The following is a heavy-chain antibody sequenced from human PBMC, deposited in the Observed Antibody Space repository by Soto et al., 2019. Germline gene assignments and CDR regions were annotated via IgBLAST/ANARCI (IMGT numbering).Heavy chain of an antibody. V-gene: IGHV3-33*01. Sequence: QVQLVESGGGVVQPGRSLRLSCAASGFTFSSYGMHWVRQAPGKGLEWVAVIWYDGSNKYYADSVKGRFTISRDNSKNTLYLQMNSLRAEDTAVYYCAREGNQMGNYFDYWGQGTLVTVS. CDR1: GFTFSSYG. D-gene: IGHD1-1*01. CDR2: IWYDGSNK. J-gene: IGHJ4*02. CDR3: AREGNQMGNYFDY.